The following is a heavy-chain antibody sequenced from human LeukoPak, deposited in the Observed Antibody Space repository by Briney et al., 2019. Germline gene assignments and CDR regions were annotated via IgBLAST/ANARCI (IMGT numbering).Heavy chain of an antibody. V-gene: IGHV1-69*05. CDR1: GGTFSSYA. CDR2: IIPIFGTA. Sequence: AASVKVSCKASGGTFSSYAISWVRQAPGQGLEWMGGIIPIFGTANYAQKFQGRVTITTDESTSTAYMELSSLRSEDTAVYYCARGFFGTTGTTTTYYYYYMVVWGKGTTVTVSS. J-gene: IGHJ6*03. CDR3: ARGFFGTTGTTTTYYYYYMVV. D-gene: IGHD4-17*01.